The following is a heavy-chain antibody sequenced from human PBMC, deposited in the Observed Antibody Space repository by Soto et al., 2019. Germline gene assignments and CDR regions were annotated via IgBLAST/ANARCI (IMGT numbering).Heavy chain of an antibody. Sequence: GGSLRLSCATSGFSFSTYAMNWVRQAPGRGLEWVSSITGNGATTYYADSVKGRFTISRDNSKNTLFLQMNNLRAEDTAIYYCAKHSSGWYFFDYWGQGTLVTVS. D-gene: IGHD6-19*01. J-gene: IGHJ4*02. V-gene: IGHV3-23*01. CDR1: GFSFSTYA. CDR2: ITGNGATT. CDR3: AKHSSGWYFFDY.